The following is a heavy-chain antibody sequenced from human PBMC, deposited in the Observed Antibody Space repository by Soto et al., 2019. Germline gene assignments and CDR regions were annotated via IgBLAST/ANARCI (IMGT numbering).Heavy chain of an antibody. CDR3: AKGRGALAVVSNWFDP. D-gene: IGHD6-19*01. CDR2: INWNSGSV. Sequence: EVQLVESGGGLVQPGRSLRLSCEAFGFTFEDSAMHGTRQPPGKGLEWVAGINWNSGSVGYADSVKGRFSISRDNANNSLFLQMDSVRAEDTALYYCAKGRGALAVVSNWFDPWGQGTLVTVSS. CDR1: GFTFEDSA. J-gene: IGHJ5*02. V-gene: IGHV3-9*01.